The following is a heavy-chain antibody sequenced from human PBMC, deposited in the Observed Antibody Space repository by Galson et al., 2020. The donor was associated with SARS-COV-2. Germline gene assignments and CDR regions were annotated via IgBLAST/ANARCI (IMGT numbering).Heavy chain of an antibody. CDR3: ATDRRYYYDSSGYYYPPYYYYGMYV. D-gene: IGHD3-22*01. Sequence: GGSLRLSCAASGFTFSSYGMHWVRQAPGKGLEWVAVIWYDGSHKYYADSVKGRFTISRDNSKNTLYLQMNSLRAEDTAVYYCATDRRYYYDSSGYYYPPYYYYGMYVWGQGTTVTVSS. CDR1: GFTFSSYG. J-gene: IGHJ6*02. V-gene: IGHV3-33*01. CDR2: IWYDGSHK.